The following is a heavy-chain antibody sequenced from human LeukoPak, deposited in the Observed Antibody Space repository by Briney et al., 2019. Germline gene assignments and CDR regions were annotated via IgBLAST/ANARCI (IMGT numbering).Heavy chain of an antibody. J-gene: IGHJ4*02. Sequence: GGSLRLSCAASGFTFSSYCMTWVRQAPGKGLEWVSYISGNSSTIYYADSVKGRFTISRDNAKNSLYLQMNSLRAEDTAVYYCAKGSSTWGSYGHFDYWGQGTLVTVSS. CDR1: GFTFSSYC. CDR3: AKGSSTWGSYGHFDY. D-gene: IGHD5-18*01. V-gene: IGHV3-48*01. CDR2: ISGNSSTI.